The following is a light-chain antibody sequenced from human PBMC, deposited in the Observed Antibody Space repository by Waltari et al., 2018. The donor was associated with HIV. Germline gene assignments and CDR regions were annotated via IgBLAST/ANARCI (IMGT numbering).Light chain of an antibody. CDR1: SSDVGDYNY. CDR3: CSYAGTYTWV. Sequence: HSALTQPRSVSGSPGQSVTISCTGTSSDVGDYNYFSWYQQHPGKAPKLLIFDITKRPSGVPDRFSGSKSGNTASLTISGLHLEDEANYYCCSYAGTYTWVFGGGTTLTVL. J-gene: IGLJ3*02. CDR2: DIT. V-gene: IGLV2-11*01.